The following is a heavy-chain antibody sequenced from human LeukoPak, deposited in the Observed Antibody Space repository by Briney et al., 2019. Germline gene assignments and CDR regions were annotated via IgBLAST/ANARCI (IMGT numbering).Heavy chain of an antibody. Sequence: GASVKVSCRVSGYTLTELSMHWVRQAPGKGLEWMGGFDPEDGETIYAQKFQGRVTMTEDTSTDTAYMELSSLRSEDTAVYYCATSVKLATMNFDYWGQGTLVTVSS. D-gene: IGHD5-24*01. CDR2: FDPEDGET. J-gene: IGHJ4*02. CDR3: ATSVKLATMNFDY. V-gene: IGHV1-24*01. CDR1: GYTLTELS.